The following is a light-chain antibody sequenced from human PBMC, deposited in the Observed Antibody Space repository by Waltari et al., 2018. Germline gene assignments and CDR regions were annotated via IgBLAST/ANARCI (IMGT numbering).Light chain of an antibody. CDR2: ASS. CDR1: QSISSY. CDR3: QQSYSTPLFT. J-gene: IGKJ3*01. V-gene: IGKV1-39*01. Sequence: DIQMTQSPSSLSAYVGDRVTIPCRASQSISSYLNWYQQKPGKAPKLLIYASSSLQSGVPSRFSGSGSGTDFTLTISSLQPEDFATYYCQQSYSTPLFTFGPGTKVDIK.